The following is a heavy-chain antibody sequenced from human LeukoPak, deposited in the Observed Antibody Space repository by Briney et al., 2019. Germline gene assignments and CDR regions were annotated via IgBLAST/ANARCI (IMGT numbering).Heavy chain of an antibody. V-gene: IGHV1-46*01. CDR3: ARADSSGGNYYYYGMDV. CDR1: GYTFTSYY. CDR2: INPSGGST. Sequence: ASVTVSCTASGYTFTSYYMHWVRQAPAQGLEWMGIINPSGGSTSYAQKFQGRVTMTRDTSTSTVYMELSSLRSEDTAVYYCARADSSGGNYYYYGMDVWGKGTTVTVSS. D-gene: IGHD6-19*01. J-gene: IGHJ6*04.